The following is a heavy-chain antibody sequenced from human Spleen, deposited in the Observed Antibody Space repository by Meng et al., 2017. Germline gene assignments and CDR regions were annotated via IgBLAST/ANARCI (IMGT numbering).Heavy chain of an antibody. CDR3: AGGGEGTNGIWHFDD. D-gene: IGHD2-8*01. V-gene: IGHV1-2*02. J-gene: IGHJ4*02. CDR1: GYTFTGYY. Sequence: ASVKVSCKASGYTFTGYYMHWVRQAPGQGLEWMGRINPNSGSTNYAQKLQGRVTMTRDTSSSTDYMELSRLRSDDTAEYYCAGGGEGTNGIWHFDDWGQGTLVTVSS. CDR2: INPNSGST.